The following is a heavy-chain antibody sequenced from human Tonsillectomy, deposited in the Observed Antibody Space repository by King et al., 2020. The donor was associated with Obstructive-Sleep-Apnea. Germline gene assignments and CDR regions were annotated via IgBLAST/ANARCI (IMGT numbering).Heavy chain of an antibody. Sequence: VQLVESGGGVVQPGRSLRLSCAASGFTFSSYGMHWVRQAPGKGLEWVAFIRYDGSNKYYADSVKGRFTISRDNYKNTLYLQMNSLRAEDTAVYYCAKSPYSSGWYWYFDLWGRGTLVTVSS. CDR3: AKSPYSSGWYWYFDL. J-gene: IGHJ2*01. CDR2: IRYDGSNK. CDR1: GFTFSSYG. D-gene: IGHD6-19*01. V-gene: IGHV3-30*02.